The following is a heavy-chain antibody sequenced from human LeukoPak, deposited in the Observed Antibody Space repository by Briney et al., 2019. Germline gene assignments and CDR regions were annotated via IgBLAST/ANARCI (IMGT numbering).Heavy chain of an antibody. J-gene: IGHJ4*02. Sequence: PGGSLRLACAASGFTFSSYAMSWVRQAPGKGLEWVSAISGSGGSTYYADSVKGRFTISRDNSKNTLYLQMNSLRAEDTAVYYCAKSRGSYYPVTPQDYWGQGTLVTVSS. D-gene: IGHD1-26*01. V-gene: IGHV3-23*01. CDR3: AKSRGSYYPVTPQDY. CDR1: GFTFSSYA. CDR2: ISGSGGST.